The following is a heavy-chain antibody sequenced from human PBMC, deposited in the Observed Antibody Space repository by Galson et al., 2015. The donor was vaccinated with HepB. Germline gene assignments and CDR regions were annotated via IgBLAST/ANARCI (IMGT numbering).Heavy chain of an antibody. J-gene: IGHJ3*02. CDR2: MYYSGNT. D-gene: IGHD6-6*01. Sequence: SETLSLTCTVSGDSVSSSSYYWSWIRQPPGKGLEWIGYMYYSGNTNYNPSLKSRVTISADTSKNQFSLKVRSVTAADTAVYYCARVSSAARDASDIWGQGTMVTVSS. CDR3: ARVSSAARDASDI. V-gene: IGHV4-61*01. CDR1: GDSVSSSSYY.